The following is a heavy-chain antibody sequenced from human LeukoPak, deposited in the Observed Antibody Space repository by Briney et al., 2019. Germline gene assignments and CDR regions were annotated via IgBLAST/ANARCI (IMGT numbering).Heavy chain of an antibody. D-gene: IGHD3-16*02. CDR1: GFTFSDYY. CDR2: ISSSGSTI. V-gene: IGHV3-11*04. CDR3: ARGPSLITVGGVIPEFDY. J-gene: IGHJ4*02. Sequence: GGSLRLSCAASGFTFSDYYMSWIRQAPGKGLEWVSYISSSGSTIYYADSVKGRFTISRDNAKNSLYLQMNSLRAEDTAVYYCARGPSLITVGGVIPEFDYWGQGTLVTVSS.